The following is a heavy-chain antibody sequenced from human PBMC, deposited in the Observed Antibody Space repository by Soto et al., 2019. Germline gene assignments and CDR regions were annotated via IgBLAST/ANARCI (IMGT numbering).Heavy chain of an antibody. CDR3: ARGPGGPDGPGDY. CDR2: ITAGNGNT. CDR1: GYTFTSYA. D-gene: IGHD2-15*01. J-gene: IGHJ4*02. Sequence: QVQLVQSGAEVKKPGASLKVSCKAPGYTFTSYAMHWVRQAPGQRLEWRGWITAGNGNTKYSQKFQGRVTITRDTSASTAYMEASSLRSEDTAVYYCARGPGGPDGPGDYWGQGTLVTVSS. V-gene: IGHV1-3*01.